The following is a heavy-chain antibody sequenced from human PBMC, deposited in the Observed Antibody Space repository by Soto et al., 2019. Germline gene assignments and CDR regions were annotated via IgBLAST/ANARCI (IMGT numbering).Heavy chain of an antibody. CDR1: GGTFSSYA. J-gene: IGHJ5*02. D-gene: IGHD3-22*01. V-gene: IGHV1-69*06. Sequence: GASVKVSCKASGGTFSSYAISWVRQAPGQGLEWMGGIIPIFGTANYAQKFQGRVTITADKSTSTAYMELSSLRSEDTAVYYCARWRDYYDSSGYYYPTYNWFDPWGQGTLVTVSS. CDR3: ARWRDYYDSSGYYYPTYNWFDP. CDR2: IIPIFGTA.